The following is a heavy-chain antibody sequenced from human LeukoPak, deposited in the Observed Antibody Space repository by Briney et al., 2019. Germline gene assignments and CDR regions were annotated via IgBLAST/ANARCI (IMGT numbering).Heavy chain of an antibody. CDR3: ARRYYYDSSGYSNYYMDV. CDR1: GGSISSSSYY. Sequence: SETLSLTCTVSGGSISSSSYYWGWIRQLPGKGLEWIGSIYYSGSTYYNPSLKSRVTISVDTSKNQFSLKLSSVTAADTAVYYCARRYYYDSSGYSNYYMDVWGKGTTVTISS. J-gene: IGHJ6*03. D-gene: IGHD3-22*01. CDR2: IYYSGST. V-gene: IGHV4-39*01.